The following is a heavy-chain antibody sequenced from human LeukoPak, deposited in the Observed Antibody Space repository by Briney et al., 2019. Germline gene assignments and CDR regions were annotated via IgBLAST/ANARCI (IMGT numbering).Heavy chain of an antibody. Sequence: QPRGSLRLSCAASGSAFSNYGVNWVRQAPGKGLEWVSGVGTAGETYSADSMKGRFTVSRDNSKNTLYLQMNSLKGDDTAVYYCAAGRFGSGWDSWGQGTLVTVSS. J-gene: IGHJ4*02. D-gene: IGHD6-19*01. CDR2: VGTAGET. CDR1: GSAFSNYG. V-gene: IGHV3-23*01. CDR3: AAGRFGSGWDS.